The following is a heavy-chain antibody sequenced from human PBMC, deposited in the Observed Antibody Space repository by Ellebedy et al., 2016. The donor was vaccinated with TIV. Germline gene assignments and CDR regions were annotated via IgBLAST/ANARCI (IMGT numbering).Heavy chain of an antibody. CDR2: ISSSGSTI. V-gene: IGHV3-48*03. CDR3: ARELGIADLDY. CDR1: GFTFSSYE. D-gene: IGHD6-13*01. J-gene: IGHJ4*02. Sequence: GESLKISCAASGFTFSSYEMNWVRQAPGKGLEWVSYISSSGSTIYYADSVKGRFTTSRDDASNSLYLQMNSLRAEDTAVYYCARELGIADLDYWGQGTLVTVSS.